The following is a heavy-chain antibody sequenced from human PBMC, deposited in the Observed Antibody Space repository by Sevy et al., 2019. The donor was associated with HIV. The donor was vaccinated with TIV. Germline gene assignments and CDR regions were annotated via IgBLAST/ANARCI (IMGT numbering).Heavy chain of an antibody. CDR2: ILYDGRNK. CDR1: GFTFSRHA. Sequence: GGSLRLSCVGSGFTFSRHAMHWVRQAPGKGLEWVAVILYDGRNKYYAASVKGRFSISRDNSKKTLDLEMNSLRPEDTAVYYCARSAVAGIEAWFDPWGLGTLVTVSS. D-gene: IGHD6-19*01. J-gene: IGHJ5*02. V-gene: IGHV3-30*04. CDR3: ARSAVAGIEAWFDP.